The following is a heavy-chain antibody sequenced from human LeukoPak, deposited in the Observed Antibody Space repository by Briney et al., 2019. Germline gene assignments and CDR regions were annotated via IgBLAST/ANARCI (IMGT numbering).Heavy chain of an antibody. CDR3: AGLEGGITLGVYYFDY. Sequence: PSETLSLTCAVSGGSISSSNWWSWVRQPPGKGLEWIGEIYHSGNTNYNPSLKSRVTISVDKSKNQFSLKLSSVTAADTAVYYCAGLEGGITLGVYYFDYWGQGTLVTVSS. CDR1: GGSISSSNW. CDR2: IYHSGNT. D-gene: IGHD3-10*01. V-gene: IGHV4-4*02. J-gene: IGHJ4*02.